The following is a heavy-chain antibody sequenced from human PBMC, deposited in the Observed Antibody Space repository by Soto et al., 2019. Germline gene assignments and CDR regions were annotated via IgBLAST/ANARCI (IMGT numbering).Heavy chain of an antibody. CDR3: ARHWVRHYDFWSGYSTHYYGMDV. Sequence: PSETLSLTCTVSGGSISSYYWGWIRQPPGKGLEWIGSIYYSGSTYYNPSLKSRVTISVDTSKNQFSLKLSSVTAADTAVYYCARHWVRHYDFWSGYSTHYYGMDVWGQGTTVTVSS. D-gene: IGHD3-3*01. J-gene: IGHJ6*02. CDR1: GGSISSYY. V-gene: IGHV4-39*01. CDR2: IYYSGST.